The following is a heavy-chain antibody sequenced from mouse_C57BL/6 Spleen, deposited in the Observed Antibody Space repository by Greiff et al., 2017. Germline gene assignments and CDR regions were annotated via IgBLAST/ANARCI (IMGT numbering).Heavy chain of an antibody. CDR3: ASPYYGSSHWYFDV. CDR1: GYSITSGYY. J-gene: IGHJ1*03. CDR2: ISYDGSN. D-gene: IGHD1-1*01. Sequence: VQLQQSGPGLVKPSQSLSLTCSVTGYSITSGYYWNWIRQFPGNKLEWMGYISYDGSNNYNPSLKNRISITRDTSKNQFVLKLNSVTTEDTATYDFASPYYGSSHWYFDVWGTGTTVTVSS. V-gene: IGHV3-6*01.